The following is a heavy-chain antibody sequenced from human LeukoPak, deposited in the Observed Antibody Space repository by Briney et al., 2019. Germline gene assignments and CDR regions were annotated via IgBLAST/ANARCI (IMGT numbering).Heavy chain of an antibody. CDR3: ARGHRSSGWYYFDY. Sequence: PSETLSLTCAVYGGSFSGYYWSWIRQPPGKGLEWIGEINHSGSTNYNPSLKSRVTISVDASKNQFSLKLSSVTAADTAEYYCARGHRSSGWYYFDYWGQGTLVTVSS. V-gene: IGHV4-34*01. J-gene: IGHJ4*02. CDR2: INHSGST. D-gene: IGHD6-19*01. CDR1: GGSFSGYY.